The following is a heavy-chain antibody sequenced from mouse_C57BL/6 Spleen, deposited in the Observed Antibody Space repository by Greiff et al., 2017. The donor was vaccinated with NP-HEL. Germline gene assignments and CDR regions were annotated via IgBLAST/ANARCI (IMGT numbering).Heavy chain of an antibody. Sequence: QVQLQQSGAELARPGASVKLSCKASGYTFTSYGISWVKQRTGQGLEWIGEIYPRSGNTYYNEKFKGKATLTADKSSSTAYMALRSLTSEDSAVYFCARSSITTVVAFDYWGQGTTLTVSS. CDR2: IYPRSGNT. D-gene: IGHD1-1*01. CDR3: ARSSITTVVAFDY. V-gene: IGHV1-81*01. J-gene: IGHJ2*01. CDR1: GYTFTSYG.